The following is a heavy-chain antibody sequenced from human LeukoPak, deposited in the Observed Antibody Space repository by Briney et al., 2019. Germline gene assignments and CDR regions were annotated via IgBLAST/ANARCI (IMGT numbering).Heavy chain of an antibody. CDR1: GFTFTHYA. Sequence: GGSLRLSCIASGFTFTHYAMTWVRQAPGKGLEWVGRIASKTDGGTTDYAAPVKGRFTISRDDSKDTLFLQMNSLKTEDTAVYYCTTGIRGDCGQGTLVTVSS. CDR3: TTGIRGD. V-gene: IGHV3-15*04. CDR2: IASKTDGGTT. J-gene: IGHJ4*02.